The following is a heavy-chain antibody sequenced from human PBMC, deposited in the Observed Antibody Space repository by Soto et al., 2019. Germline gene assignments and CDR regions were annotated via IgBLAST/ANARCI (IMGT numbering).Heavy chain of an antibody. J-gene: IGHJ4*02. CDR1: GFSLSTNGMG. CDR2: IYWDDDK. D-gene: IGHD5-12*01. V-gene: IGHV2-5*02. Sequence: QITVKESGLTLVKPTETLTLTCTFSGFSLSTNGMGVGWIRQPPGKALEWLALIYWDDDKRYSPSLRSRLTSFNDTSKDQVDLTMTNMDPVDTGTYYCPRLTRGVYDLDRLWEKFDYWGQGTLVTVSS. CDR3: PRLTRGVYDLDRLWEKFDY.